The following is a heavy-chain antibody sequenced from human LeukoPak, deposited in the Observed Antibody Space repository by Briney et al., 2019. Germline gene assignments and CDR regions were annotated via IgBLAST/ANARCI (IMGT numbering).Heavy chain of an antibody. CDR3: ARAGLYCSSTSFYTSGYYMDV. CDR2: IYYSGST. D-gene: IGHD2-2*02. J-gene: IGHJ6*03. Sequence: LQTLSLTCTVSGGSISRGGYYWSWIRQHPGKGLEWLGYIYYSGSTYYNPSLKSRVTISVDTSKNQFSLKLSSVTAADTAVYYCARAGLYCSSTSFYTSGYYMDVCGKGTTVTVSS. CDR1: GGSISRGGYY. V-gene: IGHV4-31*03.